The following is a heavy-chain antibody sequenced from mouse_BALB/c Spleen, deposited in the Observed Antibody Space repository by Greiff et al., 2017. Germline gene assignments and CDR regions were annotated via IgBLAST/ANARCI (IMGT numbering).Heavy chain of an antibody. Sequence: QVQLKESGPGLVAPSQSLSITCTVSGFSLTSYGVHWVRQPPGKGLEWLGVIWAGGSTNYNSALMSRLSISKDNSKSQVFLKMNSLQTDDTAMYYCAMGLRRDAMDDGGQGTSVTVSS. V-gene: IGHV2-9*02. CDR2: IWAGGST. CDR3: AMGLRRDAMDD. CDR1: GFSLTSYG. J-gene: IGHJ4*01. D-gene: IGHD2-2*01.